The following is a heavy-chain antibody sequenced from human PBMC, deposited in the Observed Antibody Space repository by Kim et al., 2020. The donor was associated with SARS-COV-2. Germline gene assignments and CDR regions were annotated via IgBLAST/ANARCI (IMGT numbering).Heavy chain of an antibody. CDR3: AKAGKVAAFYYYYGMDV. V-gene: IGHV3-9*01. D-gene: IGHD6-19*01. Sequence: GGSLRLSCAASGFSFDDYAMHWVRQAPGKGLEWVSGISWSSGSICYADSVKGRFTISRDNAKNSLYLQMNSLRAEDTALYYCAKAGKVAAFYYYYGMDVWGQGTTVTVSS. CDR1: GFSFDDYA. J-gene: IGHJ6*02. CDR2: ISWSSGSI.